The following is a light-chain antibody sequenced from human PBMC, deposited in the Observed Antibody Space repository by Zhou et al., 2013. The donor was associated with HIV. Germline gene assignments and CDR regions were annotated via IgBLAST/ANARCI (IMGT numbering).Light chain of an antibody. Sequence: IVLTQSPGTLSLSPGERATLSCRASQSVDSTYLAWYQHKPGQSPRLLIYGASSRAPGIPDRFSGRGSGTAFTLTISRLEPEDFAVYYCQQFHTSSITFGQGTRLEIK. CDR3: QQFHTSSIT. J-gene: IGKJ5*01. V-gene: IGKV3-20*01. CDR2: GAS. CDR1: QSVDSTY.